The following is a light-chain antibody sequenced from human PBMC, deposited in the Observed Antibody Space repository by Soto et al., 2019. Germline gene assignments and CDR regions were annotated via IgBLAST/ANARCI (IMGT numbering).Light chain of an antibody. J-gene: IGKJ4*01. V-gene: IGKV3-11*01. CDR1: QNISNY. CDR3: QQHSTSPLT. Sequence: SRLKQPPATFSWSPRERATLSCRASQNISNYLIWYQQKPGQAPRLLIYDVSSRATGIPDRFSGSGSGTDFTLTIKRLQPEDFAVYYCQQHSTSPLTFRGGTKVDI. CDR2: DVS.